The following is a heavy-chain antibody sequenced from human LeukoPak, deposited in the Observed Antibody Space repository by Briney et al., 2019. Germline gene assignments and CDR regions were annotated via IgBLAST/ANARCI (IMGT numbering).Heavy chain of an antibody. CDR1: GYTFTNYG. D-gene: IGHD4-17*01. J-gene: IGHJ5*02. Sequence: EASVKVSCKASGYTFTNYGISWVRQAPGQGLEWMGWISGYNGNTDYAQKLQGRVTMTTDTSTSTAYMELRSLRSDDTAIYYCARDTRTTLTPVNWFDPWGQGTLVTVSS. CDR2: ISGYNGNT. CDR3: ARDTRTTLTPVNWFDP. V-gene: IGHV1-18*01.